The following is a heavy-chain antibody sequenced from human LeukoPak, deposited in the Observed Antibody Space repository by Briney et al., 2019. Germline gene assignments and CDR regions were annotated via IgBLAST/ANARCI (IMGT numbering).Heavy chain of an antibody. CDR1: GFTFSSYA. CDR3: ARRSGIAVAGAFDY. CDR2: ISYDGIDK. Sequence: GGSLRLSCAASGFTFSSYAMHWVRQPPGKGLEWVAVISYDGIDKYYADSVKGRFTISRDNSKNTLYLQMNSLRAEDTAVYYCARRSGIAVAGAFDYWGQGTLVTVSS. J-gene: IGHJ4*02. V-gene: IGHV3-30*04. D-gene: IGHD6-19*01.